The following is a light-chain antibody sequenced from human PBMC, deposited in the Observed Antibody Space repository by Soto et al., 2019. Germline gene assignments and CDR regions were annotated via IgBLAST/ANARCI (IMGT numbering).Light chain of an antibody. J-gene: IGLJ3*02. V-gene: IGLV2-14*01. CDR1: SSDVGGYNY. CDR3: SSYTGISIQV. Sequence: QSALTQPASVSGSPGQSITISCTGTSSDVGGYNYVSWYQQHPGKVPKLIIYDVNNRPSGVSYRFSGSKSGNTASLTISGLQAEDEADYYCSSYTGISIQVFGGGTKLTVL. CDR2: DVN.